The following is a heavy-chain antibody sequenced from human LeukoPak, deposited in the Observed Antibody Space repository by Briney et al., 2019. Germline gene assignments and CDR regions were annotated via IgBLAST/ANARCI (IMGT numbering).Heavy chain of an antibody. V-gene: IGHV3-21*01. J-gene: IGHJ6*03. CDR2: ISSSSSYI. Sequence: GGSLRLSCAASGFTFSSYSMNWVRQAPGKGLEWVSSISSSSSYIYYADSVKGRFTISRDNAKNSLYLKMNSLRAEDTAVYYCARVPLLWFGELPYQYYYYYYMDVWGKGTTVTVSS. CDR1: GFTFSSYS. CDR3: ARVPLLWFGELPYQYYYYYYMDV. D-gene: IGHD3-10*01.